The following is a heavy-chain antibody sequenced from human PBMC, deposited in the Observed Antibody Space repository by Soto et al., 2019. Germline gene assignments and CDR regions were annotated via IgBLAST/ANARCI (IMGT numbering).Heavy chain of an antibody. V-gene: IGHV3-23*01. CDR1: GFTFSSYA. D-gene: IGHD4-4*01. Sequence: EVQLLESGGGLVQPGGSLRLSCAASGFTFSSYAMSWVRQAPGKGLEWVSAISGSGGSTYYADSVKGRFTISRDNSKNTLYLQMNSLRAEDTAVYYCAGEVEVFYSNYGWFDPWGQGTLVTVSS. CDR2: ISGSGGST. CDR3: AGEVEVFYSNYGWFDP. J-gene: IGHJ5*02.